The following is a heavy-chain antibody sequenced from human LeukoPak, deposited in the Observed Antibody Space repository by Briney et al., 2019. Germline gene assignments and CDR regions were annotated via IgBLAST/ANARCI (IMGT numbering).Heavy chain of an antibody. Sequence: SQTLSLTCTVSGASISGSGYFWGWFRRPPGKGLEWFGSIYDGGSTCYSPSLEGRVTISVDTSKNQFSLKLSSVSAADTAVYHCARHIVVVSTPADWFDPWGQGTLVTVSS. CDR1: GASISGSGYF. D-gene: IGHD2-21*01. CDR2: IYDGGST. CDR3: ARHIVVVSTPADWFDP. V-gene: IGHV4-39*01. J-gene: IGHJ5*02.